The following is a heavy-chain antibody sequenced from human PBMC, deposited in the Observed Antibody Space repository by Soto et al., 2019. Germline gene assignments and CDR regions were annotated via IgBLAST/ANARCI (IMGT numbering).Heavy chain of an antibody. CDR2: IYQSGST. CDR1: GGSLSSSAYS. CDR3: ARELLFYDSDGFSWDDAFDI. D-gene: IGHD3-22*01. J-gene: IGHJ3*02. V-gene: IGHV4-30-2*01. Sequence: QMHLQESGSGLVKPSQTLSLTCAVSGGSLSSSAYSWSWIRQPPGKGLEWIGFIYQSGSTYYNPSLKSRVTISLDKPKNQFSLKLSSLTAADTAVYYCARELLFYDSDGFSWDDAFDIWGQGTMVTVSS.